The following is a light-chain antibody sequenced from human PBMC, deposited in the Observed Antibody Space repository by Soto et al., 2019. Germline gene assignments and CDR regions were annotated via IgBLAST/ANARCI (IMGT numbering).Light chain of an antibody. CDR1: QSISSSY. Sequence: DIVLKQSPGTLSLSPGERATLSCRASQSISSSYLAWYQQKPGQAPRLLIYGASSRATGIPDRFSGSGSGADFTLTISRLEPEDFAVYYCQQYGSSPPYTFGQGTKREIK. CDR2: GAS. CDR3: QQYGSSPPYT. J-gene: IGKJ2*01. V-gene: IGKV3-20*01.